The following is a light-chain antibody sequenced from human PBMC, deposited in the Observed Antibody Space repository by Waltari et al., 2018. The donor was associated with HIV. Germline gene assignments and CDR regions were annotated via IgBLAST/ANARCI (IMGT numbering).Light chain of an antibody. J-gene: IGLJ3*02. CDR2: TNN. CDR1: SSNIGFNI. CDR3: AAWDDSLNGLV. Sequence: QSVLTQPPSASGTPGQRVTISCSGSSSNIGFNIVNWYQQLPGAAPKLLIYTNNQRPSGVPDRFSGSKSGTSASVAISGLQSEDEADYYCAAWDDSLNGLVFGGGTKLTVL. V-gene: IGLV1-44*01.